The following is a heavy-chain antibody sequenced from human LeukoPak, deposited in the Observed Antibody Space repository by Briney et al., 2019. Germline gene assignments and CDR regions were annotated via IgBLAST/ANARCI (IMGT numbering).Heavy chain of an antibody. D-gene: IGHD5-12*01. CDR1: GFTFTRNA. CDR3: AKDLGGSTDY. Sequence: PGGSLRLSCAASGFTFTRNAMAWVRQAPGKGLEWVSAIDGSGGTTFYADSVKGRVTISRVQSTNTVYLQMNSLRAEDTALYYCAKDLGGSTDYWGQGTLVTVSS. J-gene: IGHJ4*02. V-gene: IGHV3-23*01. CDR2: IDGSGGTT.